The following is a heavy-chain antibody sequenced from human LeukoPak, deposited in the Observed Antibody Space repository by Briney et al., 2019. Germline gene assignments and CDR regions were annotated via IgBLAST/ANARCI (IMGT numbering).Heavy chain of an antibody. CDR1: GYTFTSYY. CDR2: IIPILGIA. Sequence: SVKVSCKASGYTFTSYYMHWVRQAPGQGLEWMGRIIPILGIANYAQKFQGRVTITADKSTSTAYMELSSLRSEDTAVYYCARDWTTYYYDSSGYVPSDYWGQGTLVTVSS. V-gene: IGHV1-69*04. D-gene: IGHD3-22*01. J-gene: IGHJ4*02. CDR3: ARDWTTYYYDSSGYVPSDY.